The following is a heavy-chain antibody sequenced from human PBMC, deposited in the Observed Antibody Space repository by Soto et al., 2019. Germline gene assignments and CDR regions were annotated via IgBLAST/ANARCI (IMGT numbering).Heavy chain of an antibody. J-gene: IGHJ4*02. CDR1: GFTFSSYG. CDR3: ARTYGSGSYRPIDY. Sequence: PGGSLRLSCAASGFTFSSYGMHWVRQAPGKGLEWVAVIWYDGSNKYYADSVKGRFTTSRDNSKNTLYLQMNRLRAEDTAVYYCARTYGSGSYRPIDYWGQGTLVTVSS. CDR2: IWYDGSNK. V-gene: IGHV3-33*01. D-gene: IGHD3-10*01.